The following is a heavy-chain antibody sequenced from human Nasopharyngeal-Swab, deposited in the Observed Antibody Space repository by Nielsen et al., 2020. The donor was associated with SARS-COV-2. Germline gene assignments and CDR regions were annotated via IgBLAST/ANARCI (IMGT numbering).Heavy chain of an antibody. CDR3: ARQLANDSSGYYYEY. D-gene: IGHD3-22*01. J-gene: IGHJ4*02. CDR1: GYSFTRYN. V-gene: IGHV1-46*01. Sequence: ASVKVPCKASGYSFTRYNIHWVRQAPGQGLEWMGIINPSGGSTTYAQKFQDRVTMTRDTFTSTVYMELTSLRSEDTAMYYCARQLANDSSGYYYEYWGQGTLVTSPQ. CDR2: INPSGGST.